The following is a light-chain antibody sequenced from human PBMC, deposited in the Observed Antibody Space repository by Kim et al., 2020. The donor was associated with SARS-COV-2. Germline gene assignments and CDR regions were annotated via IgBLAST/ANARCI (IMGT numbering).Light chain of an antibody. Sequence: GDRVTLTCRASQDIAYYLAWYQQKPGKVPQLLIYGASTLQSGVPSRFSGSGSGTEFTLTINSLQPEDVATYYCQKYDSAPLPFGGGTKVDIK. V-gene: IGKV1-27*01. CDR2: GAS. CDR1: QDIAYY. J-gene: IGKJ4*01. CDR3: QKYDSAPLP.